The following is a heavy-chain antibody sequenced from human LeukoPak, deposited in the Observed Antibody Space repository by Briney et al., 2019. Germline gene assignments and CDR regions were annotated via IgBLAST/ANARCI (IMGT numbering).Heavy chain of an antibody. CDR2: ISGSGGST. CDR1: GFTFSSYA. CDR3: AKGDDIVVVPAASPAFDI. Sequence: GGSLRLSCAASGFTFSSYAMSWVRQAPGKGLEWVSAISGSGGSTYYADSVKGRFTISRDNSKNTLYLQMNSLRAEDTAVYYCAKGDDIVVVPAASPAFDIWGQGTMVTVSS. V-gene: IGHV3-23*01. D-gene: IGHD2-2*01. J-gene: IGHJ3*02.